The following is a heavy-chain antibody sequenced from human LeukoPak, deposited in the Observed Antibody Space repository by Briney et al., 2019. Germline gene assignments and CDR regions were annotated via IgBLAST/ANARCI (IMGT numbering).Heavy chain of an antibody. CDR1: GGSFSGYY. Sequence: PSETLSLTCAVYGGSFSGYYWSWIRQPAGKGLEWIGRIYTSGSTNYNPSLKSRVTMSVDTSKNQFSLKLSSVTAADTAVYYCASSAMGYGSGSYLFDYWGQGTLVTVSS. CDR2: IYTSGST. D-gene: IGHD3-10*01. CDR3: ASSAMGYGSGSYLFDY. J-gene: IGHJ4*02. V-gene: IGHV4-59*10.